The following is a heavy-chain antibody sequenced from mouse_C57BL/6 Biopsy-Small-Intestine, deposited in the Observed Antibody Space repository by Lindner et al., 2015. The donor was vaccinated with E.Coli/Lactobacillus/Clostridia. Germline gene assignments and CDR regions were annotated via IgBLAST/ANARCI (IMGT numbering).Heavy chain of an antibody. J-gene: IGHJ2*01. CDR2: ILPGSGST. Sequence: VQLQESGAELMKPGASVKLSCKATGYTFTGYWIEWVKQRPGHGLEWIGEILPGSGSTNYIEKFKGKATFTADTPSNTAYMHLGGLTTDDSAIYYCARTAQATPYYFDYWGQGTTLTVSS. CDR3: ARTAQATPYYFDY. CDR1: GYTFTGYW. D-gene: IGHD3-2*02. V-gene: IGHV1-9*01.